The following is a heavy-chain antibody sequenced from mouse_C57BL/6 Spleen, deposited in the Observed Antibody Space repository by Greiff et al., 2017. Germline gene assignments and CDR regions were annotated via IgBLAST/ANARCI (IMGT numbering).Heavy chain of an antibody. CDR3: ARNSNSAMDY. Sequence: QVQLQQSGAELVRPGSSVKLSCKASGYTFTSYWMDWVKQRPGQGLEWIGNIYPSDSETHYNQKFKDKATLTVDKSSSTAYMQLSSLTSEDSAVYYCARNSNSAMDYWGQGTSVTVSS. CDR1: GYTFTSYW. CDR2: IYPSDSET. D-gene: IGHD2-5*01. V-gene: IGHV1-61*01. J-gene: IGHJ4*01.